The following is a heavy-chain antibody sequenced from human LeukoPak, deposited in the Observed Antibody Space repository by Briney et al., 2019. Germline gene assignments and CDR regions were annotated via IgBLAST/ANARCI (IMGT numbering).Heavy chain of an antibody. V-gene: IGHV3-7*01. CDR2: IKPDGSES. D-gene: IGHD3-3*01. CDR1: GFRFSAQF. J-gene: IGHJ6*02. Sequence: RDPSAAAGFRFSAQFMTWVRQDPGKRLEWVAKIKPDGSESYYVDSVKGRFTFSRDNARNSLYLQMNNLRGGDTAVYYCVRENFWRGDGWGQGTTVIVSS. CDR3: VRENFWRGDG.